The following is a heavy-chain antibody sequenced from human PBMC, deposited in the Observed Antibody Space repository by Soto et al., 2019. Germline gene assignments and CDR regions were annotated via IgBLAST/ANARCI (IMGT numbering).Heavy chain of an antibody. J-gene: IGHJ6*02. CDR2: IYYSGST. CDR1: GGSISSGGYY. D-gene: IGHD3-10*02. V-gene: IGHV4-31*01. CDR3: ARDLVGSGSHYYYYGMDV. Sequence: QVQLQESGPGLVKPSQTLSLTCTVSGGSISSGGYYWSWIRQHPGKGLEWIGYIYYSGSTYYNPSLKSQVTISVDTSKNQFSLKLSSVTDADTAVYYCARDLVGSGSHYYYYGMDVWGQGATVTVSS.